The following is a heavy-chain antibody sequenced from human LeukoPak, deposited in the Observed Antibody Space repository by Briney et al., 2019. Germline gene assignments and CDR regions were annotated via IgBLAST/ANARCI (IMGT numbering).Heavy chain of an antibody. CDR3: VRDVLYYYGAERLFWFDP. D-gene: IGHD3-10*01. CDR1: GFIFDDYA. V-gene: IGHV3-9*01. CDR2: ISWNSDNI. J-gene: IGHJ5*02. Sequence: PGGSLRLSCAASGFIFDDYAMHWVRQAPGKGLEWVSGISWNSDNIAYADSVKGRFTISRDNAKNSMYLLMNSLRVEDTAVYYCVRDVLYYYGAERLFWFDPWGQGTLVTVSS.